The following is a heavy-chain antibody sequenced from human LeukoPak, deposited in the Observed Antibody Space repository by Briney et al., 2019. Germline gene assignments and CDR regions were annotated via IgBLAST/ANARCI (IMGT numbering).Heavy chain of an antibody. J-gene: IGHJ3*02. CDR3: AKDVGGYGSGSYSGGAFDI. V-gene: IGHV3-21*01. D-gene: IGHD3-10*01. CDR1: GFTFRSYC. CDR2: IGSSSSDI. Sequence: PGGSLRLSCVASGFTFRSYCMNWVRQAPGKGLEWVSSIGSSSSDIHYADSVKGRFTISRDNAENSLFLQMNSLRAEDTAVYYCAKDVGGYGSGSYSGGAFDIWGQGTMVTVSS.